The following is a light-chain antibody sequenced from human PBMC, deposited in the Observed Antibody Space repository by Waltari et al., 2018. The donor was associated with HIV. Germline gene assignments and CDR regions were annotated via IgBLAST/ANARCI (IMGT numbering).Light chain of an antibody. J-gene: IGKJ1*01. Sequence: EIVMTQSPATLSVSPGERATLSCRASQSVSSNLAWYQQKPGQAPRLLIYGASTRATGIPARFSGSGSGTEFTLTINSLQSEDFAVYYCQQYNNWPPTWTFGQGTKVEIK. CDR2: GAS. V-gene: IGKV3-15*01. CDR3: QQYNNWPPTWT. CDR1: QSVSSN.